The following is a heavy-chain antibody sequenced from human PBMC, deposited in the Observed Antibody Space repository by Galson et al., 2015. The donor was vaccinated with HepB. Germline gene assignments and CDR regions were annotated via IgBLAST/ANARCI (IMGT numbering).Heavy chain of an antibody. D-gene: IGHD5-24*01. CDR1: GFTFSSYG. J-gene: IGHJ6*03. CDR3: ARAQEWLTYYYYYYMDV. CDR2: IWYDGSNK. V-gene: IGHV3-33*01. Sequence: SLRLSCAASGFTFSSYGMHWVRQAPGKGLEWVAVIWYDGSNKYYADSVKGRFTISRDNSKNTLYLQMNSLRAEDTAVYYCARAQEWLTYYYYYYMDVWGKGTTVTVSS.